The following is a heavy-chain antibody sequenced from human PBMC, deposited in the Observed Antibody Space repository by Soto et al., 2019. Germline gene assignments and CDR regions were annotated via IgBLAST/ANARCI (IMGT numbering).Heavy chain of an antibody. V-gene: IGHV1-3*01. J-gene: IGHJ4*02. CDR2: INGGNGDT. CDR1: GYSFTSYA. D-gene: IGHD6-19*01. CDR3: ARGRQWLAPGGYFDY. Sequence: ASVKVSCKASGYSFTSYAMHWVRQAPGQRLEWMGWINGGNGDTKYSQKFQGRVTITRDTSASTAYMELSSLRSEDTAVYYCARGRQWLAPGGYFDYWGQGTLVTVSS.